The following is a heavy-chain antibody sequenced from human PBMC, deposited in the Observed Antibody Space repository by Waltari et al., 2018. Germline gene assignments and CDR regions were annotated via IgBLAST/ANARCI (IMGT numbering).Heavy chain of an antibody. CDR3: ARGRRGNPYYYGSGSYYSSYYYYGMDV. CDR2: IHHSGST. J-gene: IGHJ6*02. D-gene: IGHD3-10*01. Sequence: QVQLQQWGAGLSKPSETLSLTCAVYGGSFSGYYWSWIRQPPGKGLAWSGEIHHSGSTNYNPSLKSRVTISVDTSKNQFSLKLSSVTAADTAVYYCARGRRGNPYYYGSGSYYSSYYYYGMDVWGQGTTVTVAS. V-gene: IGHV4-34*01. CDR1: GGSFSGYY.